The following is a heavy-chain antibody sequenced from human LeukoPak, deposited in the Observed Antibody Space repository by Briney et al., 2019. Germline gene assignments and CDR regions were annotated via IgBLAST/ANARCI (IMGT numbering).Heavy chain of an antibody. CDR2: IYPGDSDT. CDR3: ARLNLGVAAAGSNFDY. Sequence: GESLKISCKGSGYSFTSYWIGWVRQMPGKGLEWMGIIYPGDSDTRYSPSFQGQVTISADKSISTAYLQWSSLKASDTAMYYCARLNLGVAAAGSNFDYWGQGTLVTVSS. V-gene: IGHV5-51*01. J-gene: IGHJ4*02. D-gene: IGHD6-13*01. CDR1: GYSFTSYW.